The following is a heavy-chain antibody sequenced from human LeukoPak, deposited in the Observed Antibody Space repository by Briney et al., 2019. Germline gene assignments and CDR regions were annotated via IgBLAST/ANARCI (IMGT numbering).Heavy chain of an antibody. V-gene: IGHV4-31*03. CDR1: GGSISSGDYY. CDR3: ARRSGTEYYYDSSGYQTYYFDY. Sequence: SQTLSLTCTVSGGSISSGDYYWSWIRQHPGKGLEWIGCIYYSGSTYYNPSLKSRVTISVDTSKNQFSLKLSSVTAADTAVYYCARRSGTEYYYDSSGYQTYYFDYWGQGTLVTVSS. CDR2: IYYSGST. D-gene: IGHD3-22*01. J-gene: IGHJ4*02.